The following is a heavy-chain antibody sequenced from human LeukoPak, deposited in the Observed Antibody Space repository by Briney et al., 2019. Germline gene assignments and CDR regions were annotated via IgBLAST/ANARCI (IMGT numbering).Heavy chain of an antibody. V-gene: IGHV1-8*02. D-gene: IGHD6-19*01. CDR2: MNPNTGTT. Sequence: ASVKVSCKASGYTFTSYGISWVRQAPGQGLEGMAWMNPNTGTTGYGSEFQGRVTLTRDTSISTAYMELTSLKSEDTALYYCARVAYSSGRGDAYPYMDVWGKGTTVTVSS. J-gene: IGHJ6*03. CDR1: GYTFTSYG. CDR3: ARVAYSSGRGDAYPYMDV.